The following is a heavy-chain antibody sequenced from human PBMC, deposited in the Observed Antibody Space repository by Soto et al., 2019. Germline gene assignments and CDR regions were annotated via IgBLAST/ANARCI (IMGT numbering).Heavy chain of an antibody. D-gene: IGHD3-3*01. CDR3: ARRRYDFWTMDV. Sequence: SETLSLTCTVSGGSISSYYWSWIRQPPGKGLEWIGYIYYSGSTNYNPSLKSRVTISVDTSKNQFYMELSSLRFEDTAVYYCARRRYDFWTMDVWGKGTTVTVSS. J-gene: IGHJ6*03. CDR2: IYYSGST. V-gene: IGHV4-59*01. CDR1: GGSISSYY.